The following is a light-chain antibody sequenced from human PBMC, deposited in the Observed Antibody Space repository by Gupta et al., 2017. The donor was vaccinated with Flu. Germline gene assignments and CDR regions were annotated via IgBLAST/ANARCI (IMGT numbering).Light chain of an antibody. CDR1: SSDVGGYNY. J-gene: IGLJ2*01. CDR2: GVS. Sequence: QSALTQPASVSGSPGQSITISCTGTSSDVGGYNYVSWYQQHPGKAPELMIYGVSNRPSGISNRFSGSKSGNTASLTISGLQAADEADYYCSSYTSSSTLVVFGGGTKLTVL. CDR3: SSYTSSSTLVV. V-gene: IGLV2-14*01.